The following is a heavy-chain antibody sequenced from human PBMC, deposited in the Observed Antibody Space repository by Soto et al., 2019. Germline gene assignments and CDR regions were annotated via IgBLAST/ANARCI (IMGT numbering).Heavy chain of an antibody. V-gene: IGHV2-5*02. CDR3: AHSLWSITMVRGVPFPDY. CDR1: GFSLSTSGVG. D-gene: IGHD3-10*01. Sequence: QITLKESGPTLVKPTQTLTLTCTFSGFSLSTSGVGVGWIRQPPGKALEWLALIYWDDDKRYSPSLKSRLTTTKDTSKNQVVITMTNMDPVDTATYYCAHSLWSITMVRGVPFPDYWGQGTLVTVSS. CDR2: IYWDDDK. J-gene: IGHJ4*02.